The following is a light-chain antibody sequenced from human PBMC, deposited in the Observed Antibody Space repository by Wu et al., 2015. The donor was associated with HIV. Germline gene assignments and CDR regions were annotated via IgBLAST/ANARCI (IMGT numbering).Light chain of an antibody. V-gene: IGKV3-15*01. CDR1: QTIANK. CDR3: QQYNNWPPWT. Sequence: EIVMTQSPATLSVSPGQRVTLSCRASQTIANKLAWYQQRPGQGPRLLIYETSTRATGIPARFSGRGSGTEFTLTISDMQSEDFAIYYCQQYNNWPPWTFGQGTKVEV. J-gene: IGKJ1*01. CDR2: ETS.